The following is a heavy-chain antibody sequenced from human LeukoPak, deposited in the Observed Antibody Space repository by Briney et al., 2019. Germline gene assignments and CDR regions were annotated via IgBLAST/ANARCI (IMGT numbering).Heavy chain of an antibody. Sequence: PGGSLRLSCAASGFTFSSYWMSWVRQAPGKGLEWVANIKQDGSEKYYVDSVKGRFTISRDNANNSMYLQMNSLRAEDTAVYYSARCPEGGWMADAFDIWGQGTMVTVSS. D-gene: IGHD5-12*01. J-gene: IGHJ3*02. CDR3: ARCPEGGWMADAFDI. CDR2: IKQDGSEK. CDR1: GFTFSSYW. V-gene: IGHV3-7*01.